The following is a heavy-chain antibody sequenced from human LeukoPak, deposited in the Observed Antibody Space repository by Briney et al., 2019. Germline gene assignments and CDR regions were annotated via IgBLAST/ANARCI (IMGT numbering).Heavy chain of an antibody. CDR1: GFIVSSNY. D-gene: IGHD3-10*01. Sequence: GGSLRLSCAASGFIVSSNYMSWVRQAPGKGLECVSVIYSGGRTFYADSVRGRFTISRDNSKNTLFLQMNSLRAEDTAVYYCARDQYYDSGTYSYYYMDVWGRGTTVTVSS. J-gene: IGHJ6*03. CDR2: IYSGGRT. V-gene: IGHV3-53*01. CDR3: ARDQYYDSGTYSYYYMDV.